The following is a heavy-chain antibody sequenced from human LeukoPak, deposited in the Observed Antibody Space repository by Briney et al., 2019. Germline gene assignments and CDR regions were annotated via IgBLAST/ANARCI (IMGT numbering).Heavy chain of an antibody. J-gene: IGHJ4*02. CDR2: INHSGST. D-gene: IGHD3-16*02. V-gene: IGHV4-34*01. Sequence: SETLSLTCAVYGGSFSGYYWSWIRQPPGKGLEWIGEINHSGSTNYNPSLKSRVTISVDTSKNQFSLKLSSVTAADTAVYYCARLITFGGVIVIYYFDYWGQGTLVTVSS. CDR1: GGSFSGYY. CDR3: ARLITFGGVIVIYYFDY.